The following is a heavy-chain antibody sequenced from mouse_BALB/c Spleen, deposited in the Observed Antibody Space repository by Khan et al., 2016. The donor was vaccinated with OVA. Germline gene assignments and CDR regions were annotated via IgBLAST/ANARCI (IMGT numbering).Heavy chain of an antibody. CDR1: GFSLTSYG. CDR3: ARMARK. Sequence: QVQLKESGPGLVAPSQSLSITCTVSGFSLTSYGVHWVRQPPGKGLEWLGVIWAGGSTNYNSALMSRLSISKDNSKSQVFLQMNSLQTDDTAVHYFARMARKWGQGTTLTVSS. V-gene: IGHV2-9*02. J-gene: IGHJ2*01. CDR2: IWAGGST.